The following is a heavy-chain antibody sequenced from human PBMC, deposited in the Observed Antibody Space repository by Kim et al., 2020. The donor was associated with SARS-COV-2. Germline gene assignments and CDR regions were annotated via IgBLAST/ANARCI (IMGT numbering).Heavy chain of an antibody. CDR3: ARQRGRDGYIAYFDY. CDR1: GGSISSSSYY. Sequence: SETLSLTCTVSGGSISSSSYYWGWIRQPPGKGLECIGSIYYSGSTYYNPSLKSRVTISVDTSKNQFSLKLTSVTAADTAVYYCARQRGRDGYIAYFDYWGQGTLVTVSS. V-gene: IGHV4-39*01. CDR2: IYYSGST. J-gene: IGHJ4*02. D-gene: IGHD5-12*01.